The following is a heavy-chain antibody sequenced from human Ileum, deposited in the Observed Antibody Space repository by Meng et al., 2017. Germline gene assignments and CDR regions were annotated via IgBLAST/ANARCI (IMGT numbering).Heavy chain of an antibody. CDR2: IRRDGTEK. J-gene: IGHJ4*02. Sequence: GESLKISCAASGFSFSSFWMSWVRQAPGKGLEWVANIRRDGTEKYYVDSVKGRFTISRDNAKNSLYLQMNSLRAEDTAVYYCARRIAASGTGGNFDSWGQGTLVTVSS. CDR3: ARRIAASGTGGNFDS. V-gene: IGHV3-7*01. CDR1: GFSFSSFW. D-gene: IGHD6-13*01.